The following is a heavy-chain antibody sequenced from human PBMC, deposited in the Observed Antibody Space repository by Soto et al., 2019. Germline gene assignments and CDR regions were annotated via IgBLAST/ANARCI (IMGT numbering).Heavy chain of an antibody. CDR3: ARGADYYGSGSYYKGYYYYGMDV. CDR1: GGSISSVGYS. CDR2: IYHSGST. J-gene: IGHJ6*02. Sequence: SETLSLTCAVSGGSISSVGYSWSWIRQPPGKGLEWIGYIYHSGSTYYNPSLKSRVTISVDTSKNQFSLKLSSVTAADTAVYYCARGADYYGSGSYYKGYYYYGMDVWGQGTTVTVSS. V-gene: IGHV4-30-2*01. D-gene: IGHD3-10*01.